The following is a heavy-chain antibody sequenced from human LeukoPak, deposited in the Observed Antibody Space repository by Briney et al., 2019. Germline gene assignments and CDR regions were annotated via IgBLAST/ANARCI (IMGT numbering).Heavy chain of an antibody. D-gene: IGHD6-13*01. V-gene: IGHV4-59*01. J-gene: IGHJ4*02. CDR1: GGSISSYY. CDR3: ARGGYGYSSSWYDY. Sequence: SETLSLTCTVSGGSISSYYWSWIRQPPGKGLEWIGYIYYSGSTNYNPSLKSRVTISVDTSKNQFSLKLSSVTAADTAVYYCARGGYGYSSSWYDYWGQGTLVTVSS. CDR2: IYYSGST.